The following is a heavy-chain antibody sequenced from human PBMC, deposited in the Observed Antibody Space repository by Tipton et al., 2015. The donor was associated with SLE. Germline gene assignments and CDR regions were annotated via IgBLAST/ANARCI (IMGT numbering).Heavy chain of an antibody. V-gene: IGHV3-23*01. J-gene: IGHJ3*01. D-gene: IGHD2-2*01. CDR1: GFTFSTHA. CDR2: ISGSGGNT. Sequence: SLRLSCAASGFTFSTHAMTWVRQVPGKGLEWVSVISGSGGNTYYADSVKGRFTISRDNSKNTLYLQMNSLRAEDTAVYFCAKEGKRGSTIWGAFDVWGQGTLVTVSS. CDR3: AKEGKRGSTIWGAFDV.